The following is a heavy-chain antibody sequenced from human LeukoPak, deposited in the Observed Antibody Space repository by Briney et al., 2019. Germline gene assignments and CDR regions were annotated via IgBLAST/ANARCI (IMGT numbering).Heavy chain of an antibody. CDR1: GFTFSSYW. V-gene: IGHV3-74*01. D-gene: IGHD6-19*01. CDR2: INSDGSST. Sequence: HAGGSLRLSCAASGFTFSSYWMHWVRQAPGKGLVWVSRINSDGSSTSYADSVKGRFTISRDNAKNTLYLQMNSLRAEDTAVYYCARDIVKEGGWYFGYYYYYMDVWGKGTTVTISS. J-gene: IGHJ6*03. CDR3: ARDIVKEGGWYFGYYYYYMDV.